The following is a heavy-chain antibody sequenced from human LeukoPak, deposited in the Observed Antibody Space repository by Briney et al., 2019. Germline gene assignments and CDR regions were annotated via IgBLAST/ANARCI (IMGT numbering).Heavy chain of an antibody. Sequence: PGGSLRLSCAASGFTFSSYSVNWVRQAPGKGLEWVSSISRSSSYIYYADSVKGRFTISRDNAKNSLYLQMNSLRAEDTAVYYCASFPPYMVRNDAFDIWGQGTMVTVSS. V-gene: IGHV3-21*01. CDR3: ASFPPYMVRNDAFDI. D-gene: IGHD3-10*01. CDR2: ISRSSSYI. CDR1: GFTFSSYS. J-gene: IGHJ3*02.